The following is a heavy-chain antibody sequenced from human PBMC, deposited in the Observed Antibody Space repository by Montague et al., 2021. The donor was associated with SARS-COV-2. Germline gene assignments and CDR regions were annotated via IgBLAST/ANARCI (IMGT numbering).Heavy chain of an antibody. CDR2: ISYDGSNK. D-gene: IGHD3-9*01. Sequence: SLRLSCAASGFPLSNYAMHWVRQAPGKGLEWVAVISYDGSNKYYADSVKGRFTISRDNSKNTLYLQMNSLRAEDTAVYYCAKVTYYDILTGSIPFRYYFDYWGQGTLVTVSS. J-gene: IGHJ4*02. V-gene: IGHV3-30-3*01. CDR1: GFPLSNYA. CDR3: AKVTYYDILTGSIPFRYYFDY.